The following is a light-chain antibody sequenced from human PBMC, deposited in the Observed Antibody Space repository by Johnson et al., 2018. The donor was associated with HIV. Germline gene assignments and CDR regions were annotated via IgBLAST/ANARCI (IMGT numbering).Light chain of an antibody. J-gene: IGLJ1*01. V-gene: IGLV1-47*01. CDR1: SSNIGNNY. CDR2: RDY. Sequence: QSVLTQPPSVSAAPGQKVTISCSGSSSNIGNNYVSWYQQLPGTAPKLLIYRDYQRPSGVPDRFSGSKSGTSASLAISGLQADDEADYYCATWDDSLNGQVFGTGTEVTVL. CDR3: ATWDDSLNGQV.